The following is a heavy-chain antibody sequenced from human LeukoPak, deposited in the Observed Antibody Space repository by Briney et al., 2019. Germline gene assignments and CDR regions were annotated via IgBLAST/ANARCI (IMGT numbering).Heavy chain of an antibody. J-gene: IGHJ4*02. V-gene: IGHV3-23*01. D-gene: IGHD4-17*01. CDR3: AKHVGNDYGRPFDY. CDR2: ISGSGAGT. Sequence: LPGGSLRLSCAASGFTFSSSAMSWVRQAPGKGLEWVSGISGSGAGTKHADSVKGRFTISRDNSKNTLYLQMNSLRVEDTAVYYCAKHVGNDYGRPFDYWGQGTLVTVSS. CDR1: GFTFSSSA.